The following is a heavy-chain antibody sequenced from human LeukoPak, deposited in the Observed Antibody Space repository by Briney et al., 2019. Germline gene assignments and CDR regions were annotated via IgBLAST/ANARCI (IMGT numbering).Heavy chain of an antibody. CDR1: GFMFSDSW. Sequence: PGGSLRLSCVASGFMFSDSWMSWVRQAPGKGLEGVADIDKDGSEKDYVDSVKGRFTISRDNAKNSLYLQMDSLRADDTAVYYCATYTNWVAGDVWGQGTTVSVSS. J-gene: IGHJ6*02. V-gene: IGHV3-7*01. CDR2: IDKDGSEK. D-gene: IGHD7-27*01. CDR3: ATYTNWVAGDV.